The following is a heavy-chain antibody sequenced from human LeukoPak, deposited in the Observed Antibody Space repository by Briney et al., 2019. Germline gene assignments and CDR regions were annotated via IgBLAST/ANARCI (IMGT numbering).Heavy chain of an antibody. J-gene: IGHJ4*02. CDR3: ARYQYDILTGYYNPRAFDY. D-gene: IGHD3-9*01. CDR2: IYTSGST. CDR1: GGSISSGSYY. Sequence: SETLSLTCTVSGGSISSGSYYWSWIRQPAGKGLEWIGRIYTSGSTNYNPSLKSRVTISVDTSKNQFSLKLSSVTAADTAVYYCARYQYDILTGYYNPRAFDYWGQGTLVTVSS. V-gene: IGHV4-61*02.